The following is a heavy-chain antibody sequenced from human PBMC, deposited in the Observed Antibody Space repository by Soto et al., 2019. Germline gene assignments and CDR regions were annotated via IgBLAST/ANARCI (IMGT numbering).Heavy chain of an antibody. CDR3: ARDGGGAKTYYFDY. CDR1: GFTFSSYA. J-gene: IGHJ4*02. V-gene: IGHV3-30-3*01. D-gene: IGHD3-10*01. Sequence: QVQLVESGGGVVQPGRSLRLSCAASGFTFSSYAMHWVRQAPGKGLEWVAVISYDGSNKYYADSVKGRFTISRDNSKNTLYLHMNSLRAEDTAVYYCARDGGGAKTYYFDYWGQGTLVTVSS. CDR2: ISYDGSNK.